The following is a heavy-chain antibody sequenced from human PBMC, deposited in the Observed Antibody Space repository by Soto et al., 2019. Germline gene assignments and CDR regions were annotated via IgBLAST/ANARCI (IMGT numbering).Heavy chain of an antibody. CDR2: IWFDGSNK. CDR3: ARDLGYNYGHPFDY. Sequence: GGSLRLSCAASGFTFSGYTIHWVRQAPGKGLEWLALIWFDGSNKYYAGSVKGRFTISRDNAKNTLYLQMNSPRAEDTAVYYCARDLGYNYGHPFDYWGQGTLVTVSS. V-gene: IGHV3-33*01. D-gene: IGHD5-18*01. CDR1: GFTFSGYT. J-gene: IGHJ4*02.